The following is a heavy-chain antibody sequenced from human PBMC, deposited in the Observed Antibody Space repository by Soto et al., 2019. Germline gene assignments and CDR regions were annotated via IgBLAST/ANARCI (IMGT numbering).Heavy chain of an antibody. Sequence: QVQLVESGGGVVQPGRSLRLSCAVSGFTFNNYGIHWVRQAPGKGLEWVAVITYEGYTKYYAESVKGRFTISRDTSTNMVYLQMSSLRTEDTAVYYCARDPEEYWSGYYKDYYFDYWGQGTLVTVSS. CDR1: GFTFNNYG. V-gene: IGHV3-30*03. J-gene: IGHJ4*02. CDR3: ARDPEEYWSGYYKDYYFDY. CDR2: ITYEGYTK. D-gene: IGHD3-3*01.